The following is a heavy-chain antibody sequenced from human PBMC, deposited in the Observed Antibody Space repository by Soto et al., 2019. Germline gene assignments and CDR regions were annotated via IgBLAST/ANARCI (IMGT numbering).Heavy chain of an antibody. V-gene: IGHV3-30*18. CDR1: GFSFNSYG. Sequence: HPGGSLRLSCAASGFSFNSYGMHWVRQAPGKGLEWVAVISYDGNSNYYADSVKGRFTISRDNSMNTLYLQMNSLRAEDTAVYYSAKAGIRGQQLVTGFHYYYFGLDVWGQGTTVTVSS. D-gene: IGHD6-13*01. J-gene: IGHJ6*02. CDR2: ISYDGNSN. CDR3: AKAGIRGQQLVTGFHYYYFGLDV.